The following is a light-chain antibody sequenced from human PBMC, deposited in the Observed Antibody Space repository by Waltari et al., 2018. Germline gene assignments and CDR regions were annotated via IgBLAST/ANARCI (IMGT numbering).Light chain of an antibody. CDR1: QSVNSSY. Sequence: EIVLTQSPGTLSLSPGERATLSCRASQSVNSSYLAWYQQKPGQAPRLLIYGASSRATGIPYRFSGGGSGTDFTLTISRLEPEDFAVYYCQRYGSSSVTFGQGTKLEIK. CDR3: QRYGSSSVT. J-gene: IGKJ2*01. CDR2: GAS. V-gene: IGKV3-20*01.